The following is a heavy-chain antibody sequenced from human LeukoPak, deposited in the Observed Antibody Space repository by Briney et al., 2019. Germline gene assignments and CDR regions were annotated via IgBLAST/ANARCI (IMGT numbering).Heavy chain of an antibody. D-gene: IGHD3-3*01. V-gene: IGHV4-34*01. CDR2: INHSGST. Sequence: SETLSLTCVVYGGSFSGYYWSWIRQPPGKGLEWIGEINHSGSTNYNPSLKSRVTISVDTSKNQFSLKLSSVTAADTAVYYCARGGDFWSGYSKAPYYYYGMDVWGQGTTVTVSS. CDR1: GGSFSGYY. J-gene: IGHJ6*02. CDR3: ARGGDFWSGYSKAPYYYYGMDV.